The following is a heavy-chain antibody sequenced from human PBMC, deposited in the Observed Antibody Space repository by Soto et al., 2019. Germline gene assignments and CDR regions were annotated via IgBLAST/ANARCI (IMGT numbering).Heavy chain of an antibody. V-gene: IGHV1-69*04. CDR3: ARDHFPGLSTGITGTTGGDY. D-gene: IGHD1-20*01. Sequence: ASGKVSCKASGGTFSSYTISWVRQAPGQGLEWMGRIIPILGIANYAQKFQGRVTITADKSTSTAYMELSSLRSEDTAVYYCARDHFPGLSTGITGTTGGDYWGQGTLVTVSS. CDR1: GGTFSSYT. CDR2: IIPILGIA. J-gene: IGHJ4*02.